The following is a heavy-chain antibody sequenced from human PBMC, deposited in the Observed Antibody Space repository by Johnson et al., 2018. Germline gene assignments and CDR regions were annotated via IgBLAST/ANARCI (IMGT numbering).Heavy chain of an antibody. CDR3: ENGYCSSTSCSHYGRDV. D-gene: IGHD2-2*01. CDR1: GFTFDDYA. V-gene: IGHV3-9*01. J-gene: IGHJ6*02. CDR2: ISWNSGSI. Sequence: VQLVQSGGGLVQPGRSLRLSCAASGFTFDDYAMHWVRQAPGKGLEWVSGISWNSGSIGYADSVKGRFTISRDNAKNSLYLQMNSLRAEDTALYYCENGYCSSTSCSHYGRDVWGQGTTVTVSS.